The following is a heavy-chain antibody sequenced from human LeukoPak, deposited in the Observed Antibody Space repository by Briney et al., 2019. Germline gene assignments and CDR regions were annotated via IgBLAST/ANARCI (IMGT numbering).Heavy chain of an antibody. CDR3: ARNINNFWSGHLDYMDV. V-gene: IGHV3-7*01. J-gene: IGHJ6*03. Sequence: PGGSLRLSCAASGFTFSSHWMNWVRQAPGKGLEWVAKIKQDGSEKYYADSVKGRFTISRDNAKNSLYLQLNSLRAEDTAVYYCARNINNFWSGHLDYMDVWGKGTTVTVSS. CDR2: IKQDGSEK. CDR1: GFTFSSHW. D-gene: IGHD3-3*01.